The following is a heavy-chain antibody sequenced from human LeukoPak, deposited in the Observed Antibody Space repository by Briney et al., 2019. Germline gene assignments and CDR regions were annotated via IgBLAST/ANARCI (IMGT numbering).Heavy chain of an antibody. Sequence: TGGSLRLSCAASGFSFSSYWLSWVRQAPGKGLEWVSSISSSSSYRWVADSVKGRFSISRDNDKNTLYLQMNSLRGEDTAVYYCVNQNMDRGATWGQGTLVIVSS. V-gene: IGHV3-21*01. D-gene: IGHD3-10*01. CDR3: VNQNMDRGAT. J-gene: IGHJ4*02. CDR2: ISSSSSYR. CDR1: GFSFSSYW.